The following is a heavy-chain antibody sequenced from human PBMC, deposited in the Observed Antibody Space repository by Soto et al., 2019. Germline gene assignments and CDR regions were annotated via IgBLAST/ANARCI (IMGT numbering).Heavy chain of an antibody. V-gene: IGHV1-2*02. Sequence: QVQLVQSGAEVKKPGASVKVSCKASGDTFTANYIXWVRQAPGQGFEWMGWINPKSGGTNYPQKFQGRVTMTRDTSLSTVYMTLTRLTSXXTXXXXXAXXLXXXXXSXGFDYWGQGTLVTVSS. J-gene: IGHJ4*02. CDR3: AXXLXXXXXSXGFDY. CDR1: GDTFTANY. CDR2: INPKSGGT.